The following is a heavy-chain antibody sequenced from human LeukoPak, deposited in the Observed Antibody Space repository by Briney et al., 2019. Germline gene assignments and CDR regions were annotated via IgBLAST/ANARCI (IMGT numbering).Heavy chain of an antibody. CDR1: GGSISSYY. J-gene: IGHJ5*02. V-gene: IGHV4-4*07. CDR2: IHASGST. Sequence: PSETLSLTCTVSGGSISSYYWTWIRQPAGEGPEWIGRIHASGSTNYNPSLKSRVNMSVDTSKNQFSLKLNSVTAADTAVYYCARVTDPRYNWLDPWGQGTLVTVSS. CDR3: ARVTDPRYNWLDP. D-gene: IGHD2-21*02.